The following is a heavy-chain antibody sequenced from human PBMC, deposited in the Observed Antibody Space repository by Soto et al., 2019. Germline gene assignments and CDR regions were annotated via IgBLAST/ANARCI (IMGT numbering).Heavy chain of an antibody. V-gene: IGHV3-23*01. CDR3: AKVTVDYVWGSYHPQGMDV. CDR2: ISGSGGST. J-gene: IGHJ6*02. D-gene: IGHD3-16*02. Sequence: GGSLRLSCAASGFTFSSYAMSWVRQAPGKGLEWVSAISGSGGSTYYADSVKGRFTISRDNSKNTLYLQMNSLRAEDTAVHYCAKVTVDYVWGSYHPQGMDVWGQGTTVTVSS. CDR1: GFTFSSYA.